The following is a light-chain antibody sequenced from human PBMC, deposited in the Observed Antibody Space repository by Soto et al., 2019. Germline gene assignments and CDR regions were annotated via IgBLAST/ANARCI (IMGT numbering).Light chain of an antibody. CDR3: QQYGRLPLS. V-gene: IGKV3-20*01. J-gene: IGKJ4*01. CDR1: QSLTSSF. Sequence: EILLTQSPVTLSLSPWDRSTLSCRTSQSLTSSFLAWYQQKPGQTPRLLIDGASIRATDIPDRFSGSGSGTDFTLTISRLEPEDFAVYFCQQYGRLPLSFGGGTKVEIK. CDR2: GAS.